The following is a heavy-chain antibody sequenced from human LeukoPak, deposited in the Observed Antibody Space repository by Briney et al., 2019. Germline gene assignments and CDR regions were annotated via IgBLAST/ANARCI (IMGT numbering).Heavy chain of an antibody. J-gene: IGHJ4*02. Sequence: GGSLRLSCAASGFTFSSYEMNGVRQAPGKGLEWVSYISSSGSTKHYADSVKGRLTISRDNAKNSLYLQVNSLRAEDTAVYYCARGLYDSRGPLDYWGQGTLVTVSS. CDR1: GFTFSSYE. V-gene: IGHV3-48*03. D-gene: IGHD3-22*01. CDR3: ARGLYDSRGPLDY. CDR2: ISSSGSTK.